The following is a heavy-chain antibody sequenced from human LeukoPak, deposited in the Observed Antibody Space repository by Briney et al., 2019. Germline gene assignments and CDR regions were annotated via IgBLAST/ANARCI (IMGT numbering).Heavy chain of an antibody. V-gene: IGHV3-21*01. D-gene: IGHD2-2*02. CDR3: AKSRFSGYCSSTSCYTPFDY. Sequence: GGSLRLSCAASGFTFSSYSMNWVRQAPGKGLEWVSSISSSSSYIYYADSVKGRFTISRDNAKNSLYLQMNSLRAEDTAVYYCAKSRFSGYCSSTSCYTPFDYWGQGTLVTVSS. CDR1: GFTFSSYS. CDR2: ISSSSSYI. J-gene: IGHJ4*02.